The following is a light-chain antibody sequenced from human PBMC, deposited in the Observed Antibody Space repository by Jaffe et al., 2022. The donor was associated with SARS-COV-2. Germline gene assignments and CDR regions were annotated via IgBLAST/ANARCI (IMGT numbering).Light chain of an antibody. CDR2: STN. Sequence: QTVVTQEPSFSVSPGGTVTLTCGLSSGSVSPSNYPSWYQQTPGQAPRTLIYSTNTRSSGVPDRFSGSILGNKAALTITGAQADDECDYYCVLYVGGGIVVFGGGTKLTVL. CDR1: SGSVSPSNY. J-gene: IGLJ2*01. CDR3: VLYVGGGIVV. V-gene: IGLV8-61*01.